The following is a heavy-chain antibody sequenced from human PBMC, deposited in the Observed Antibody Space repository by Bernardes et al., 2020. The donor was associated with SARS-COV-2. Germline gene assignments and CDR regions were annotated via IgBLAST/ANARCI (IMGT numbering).Heavy chain of an antibody. CDR3: ARHPRRLQVRGSWFDP. J-gene: IGHJ5*02. V-gene: IGHV4-39*01. Sequence: SETLSLTCTVSGDSISSRTYYWGWIRQSPGKGLEWIGSIYSSGGTYYNPSLKGRVTISVDTSKNQFSLRLSSLTAADAAVYYCARHPRRLQVRGSWFDPWGQGTLVTVSS. D-gene: IGHD1-26*01. CDR1: GDSISSRTYY. CDR2: IYSSGGT.